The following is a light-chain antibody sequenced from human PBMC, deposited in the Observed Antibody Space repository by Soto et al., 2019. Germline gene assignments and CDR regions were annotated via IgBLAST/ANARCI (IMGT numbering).Light chain of an antibody. Sequence: QAVLTQPPSVYEAPRQRVTISCSGSSSNIGNNAVNWYQQLPGKAPKLLIYYDDLLPSGVSDRFSGSKSGTSASLAISGLQSEDEADYYCAPWDDSLNGVLFGGGTKLTVL. CDR3: APWDDSLNGVL. J-gene: IGLJ2*01. CDR2: YDD. V-gene: IGLV1-36*01. CDR1: SSNIGNNA.